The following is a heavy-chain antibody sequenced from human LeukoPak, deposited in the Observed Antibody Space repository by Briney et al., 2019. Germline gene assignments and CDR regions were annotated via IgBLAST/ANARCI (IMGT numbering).Heavy chain of an antibody. J-gene: IGHJ4*02. Sequence: PSETLSLTSAVYGGSFSGYYWSWIRQPPGKGLEWIGEINHSGSTNYNPSLKSRVTISVDTSKHQFSLKLSSVTAADTAVYYCARGGYSDYWGQGTLGTVSS. CDR2: INHSGST. V-gene: IGHV4-34*01. D-gene: IGHD5-12*01. CDR3: ARGGYSDY. CDR1: GGSFSGYY.